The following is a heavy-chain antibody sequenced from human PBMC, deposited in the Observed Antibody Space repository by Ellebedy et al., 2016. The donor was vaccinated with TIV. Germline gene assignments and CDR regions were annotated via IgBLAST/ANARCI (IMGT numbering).Heavy chain of an antibody. CDR1: GCTVSSNY. Sequence: GESLKISCAASGCTVSSNYMSWVRQAPGKGLEWVSVIYSGGSTYYADSVKGRFTISRDNSKNTLYLQMNSLRAEDTAVYYCARGLITMVRGVSVNAYGMDVWGQGTTVTVSS. CDR3: ARGLITMVRGVSVNAYGMDV. CDR2: IYSGGST. V-gene: IGHV3-66*01. D-gene: IGHD3-10*01. J-gene: IGHJ6*02.